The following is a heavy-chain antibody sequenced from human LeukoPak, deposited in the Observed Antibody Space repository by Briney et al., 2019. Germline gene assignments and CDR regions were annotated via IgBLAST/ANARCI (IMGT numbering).Heavy chain of an antibody. Sequence: PGGSLRLSCAASGFTFSSYWMDWVRQAPGKGLEWVANINQDGSEKYYVDSVKGRFTISRDNGKNSLYLQLNSLRAEDTAVYYCARVVSASFDFDYWGQGILVTVSS. J-gene: IGHJ4*02. CDR3: ARVVSASFDFDY. CDR1: GFTFSSYW. CDR2: INQDGSEK. D-gene: IGHD1-26*01. V-gene: IGHV3-7*01.